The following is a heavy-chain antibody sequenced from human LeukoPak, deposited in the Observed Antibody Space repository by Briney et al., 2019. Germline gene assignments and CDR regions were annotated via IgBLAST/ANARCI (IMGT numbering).Heavy chain of an antibody. CDR2: FDPEDGET. Sequence: ASVKVSCKVSGYTLTELSMHWVRQAPGKGLEWMGGFDPEDGETIYAQKFQGRVTMTEDTSTDTAYMELSSLRSEDTAVYYYATTGITVVNGAFDIWGQGTMVTVSS. D-gene: IGHD4-23*01. V-gene: IGHV1-24*01. J-gene: IGHJ3*02. CDR3: ATTGITVVNGAFDI. CDR1: GYTLTELS.